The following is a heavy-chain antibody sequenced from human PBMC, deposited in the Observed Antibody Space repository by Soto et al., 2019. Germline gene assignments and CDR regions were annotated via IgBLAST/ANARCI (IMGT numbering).Heavy chain of an antibody. V-gene: IGHV4-39*01. CDR1: GGSISSSTSY. CDR3: ARLNQEDFNTKRDWFDP. CDR2: MSYSGTA. Sequence: QLQLQESGPGLVKPSETLSLACTVSGGSISSSTSYWAWLRQPPGKGLEWIGLMSYSGTAFYSLSLKSRGTMSVDASKNQFSLNLRSVTAADTAVYYCARLNQEDFNTKRDWFDPWGQGSLVTVSS. J-gene: IGHJ5*02.